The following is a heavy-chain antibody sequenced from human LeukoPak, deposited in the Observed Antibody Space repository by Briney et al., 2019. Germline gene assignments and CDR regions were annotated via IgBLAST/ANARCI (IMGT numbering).Heavy chain of an antibody. J-gene: IGHJ2*01. CDR1: SGSISSYY. D-gene: IGHD3-9*01. V-gene: IGHV4-59*01. Sequence: PSETLSLTCSVSSGSISSYYWSWIRQPPGKGLEWIGYIYYSGSTNYNPSLKSRVTISVDTSKNQFSLKLSSVTAADTAVYYCARVGISDYDILTGYLYWYFDLWGRGTLVTVPS. CDR3: ARVGISDYDILTGYLYWYFDL. CDR2: IYYSGST.